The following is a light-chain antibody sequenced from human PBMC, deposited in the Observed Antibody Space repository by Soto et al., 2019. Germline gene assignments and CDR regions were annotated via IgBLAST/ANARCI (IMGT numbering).Light chain of an antibody. CDR2: LGS. Sequence: ESVMTQSPLSLSVTPGEPASISCRSSQSLLHSNGYNYLDWYLQKPGQSPQLLIYLGSFRAAGVPDRFSGSGSDTDFTLKISRVEAADVGVYYCMQALQTPSFGGGTKVEIK. J-gene: IGKJ4*01. V-gene: IGKV2-28*01. CDR1: QSLLHSNGYNY. CDR3: MQALQTPS.